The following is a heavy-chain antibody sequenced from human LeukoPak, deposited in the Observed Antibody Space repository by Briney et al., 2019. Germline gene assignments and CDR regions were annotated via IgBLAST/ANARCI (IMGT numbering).Heavy chain of an antibody. V-gene: IGHV4-31*03. CDR2: IYYSGST. J-gene: IGHJ4*02. D-gene: IGHD3-3*01. CDR1: GGSISSGGYY. Sequence: SETLSLTCTVSGGSISSGGYYWSWIRQHPGKGLEWIGYIYYSGSTYYNPSLKSRVTISVDTSKNQFSLKLSSVTAADTAVYYCARHKGRVDYFDYWGQGTLVTVSS. CDR3: ARHKGRVDYFDY.